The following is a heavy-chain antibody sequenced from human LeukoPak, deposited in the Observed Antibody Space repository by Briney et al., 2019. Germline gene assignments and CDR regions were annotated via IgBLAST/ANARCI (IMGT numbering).Heavy chain of an antibody. CDR3: ATETIGRHYDY. V-gene: IGHV3-21*01. CDR1: GFTFSSCG. J-gene: IGHJ4*02. D-gene: IGHD1-14*01. Sequence: GGSLRLSCAASGFTFSSCGFNWVRQAPGNGLEWSSSIGPTGTDRYYADSVRGRFTISRDNAKNSMYLQMDSLRDEDTAVYYCATETIGRHYDYWGQGTLLTVSS. CDR2: IGPTGTDR.